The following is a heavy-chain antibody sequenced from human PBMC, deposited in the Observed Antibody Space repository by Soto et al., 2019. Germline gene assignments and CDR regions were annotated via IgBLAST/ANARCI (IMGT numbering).Heavy chain of an antibody. V-gene: IGHV1-69*12. CDR2: IIPVFGTP. J-gene: IGHJ6*02. Sequence: QVQLVQSGAEVKKPGSSLKVSCKASGGTFTNYAFSWVRQAPGQGLEWMGGIIPVFGTPDYAQKFQGRVTNTADESTSTASMELSSLRSDDTAVYYCARERSVGYCITTTCPKPFYYYAMDVWGQGTTVTVSS. CDR3: ARERSVGYCITTTCPKPFYYYAMDV. D-gene: IGHD2-2*01. CDR1: GGTFTNYA.